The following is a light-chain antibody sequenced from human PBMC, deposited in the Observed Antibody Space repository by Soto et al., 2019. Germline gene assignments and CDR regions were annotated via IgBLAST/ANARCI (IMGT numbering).Light chain of an antibody. J-gene: IGKJ1*01. Sequence: IVLTQSPGTLSLSPGERATLSCRASQTGSNSYLAWYQQKPGQAPRLLIYGASSRATGIPDRFSGSGSGTDFTLTISRLEPEDFAVYYCQQYGSSPQRTFGQGTKVDIK. CDR1: QTGSNSY. CDR2: GAS. V-gene: IGKV3-20*01. CDR3: QQYGSSPQRT.